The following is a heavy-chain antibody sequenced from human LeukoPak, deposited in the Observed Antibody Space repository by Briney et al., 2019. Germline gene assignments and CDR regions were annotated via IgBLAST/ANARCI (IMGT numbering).Heavy chain of an antibody. D-gene: IGHD6-13*01. CDR1: GGSISSYY. V-gene: IGHV4-59*01. CDR2: IYYSGST. CDR3: AGGRSSWYAY. Sequence: SKTLSLTCTVSGGSISSYYWSWIRQPPGKGLEWIGYIYYSGSTNYNPSLKSRVTISVDTSKNQFSLKLSSVTAADTAVYYCAGGRSSWYAYWGQGTLVTVSS. J-gene: IGHJ1*01.